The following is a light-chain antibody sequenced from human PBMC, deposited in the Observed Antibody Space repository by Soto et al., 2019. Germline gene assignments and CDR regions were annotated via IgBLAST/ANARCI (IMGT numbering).Light chain of an antibody. J-gene: IGKJ4*01. CDR2: EAS. CDR1: QTVSSS. CDR3: QQHINWPLT. V-gene: IGKV3-11*01. Sequence: IVLTQSPATLSVSPGERATLSCRASQTVSSSLAWYQQKPGQAPRLLIYEASNRATGIPARFSGSGSGADFTLTISSLEPEDFAVYYCQQHINWPLTFGGGTKVDIK.